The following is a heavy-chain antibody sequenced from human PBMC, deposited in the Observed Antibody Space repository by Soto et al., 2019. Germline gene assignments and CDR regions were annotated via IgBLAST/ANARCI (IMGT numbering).Heavy chain of an antibody. CDR2: IYYSGTT. Sequence: PSETLSLTCTVSGGSISSGGPYWNWIRQHPGQGLEWVGYIYYSGTTYYNPSLKSRVSISVDTSKNQFSLKLSSVTAADTAVYYCARSSPNYYDSSGSPFDPWGQGTLVTVS. V-gene: IGHV4-31*03. J-gene: IGHJ5*01. CDR1: GGSISSGGPY. CDR3: ARSSPNYYDSSGSPFDP. D-gene: IGHD3-22*01.